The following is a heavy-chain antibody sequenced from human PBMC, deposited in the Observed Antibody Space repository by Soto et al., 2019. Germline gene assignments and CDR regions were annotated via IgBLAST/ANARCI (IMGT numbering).Heavy chain of an antibody. CDR2: ISSSSSYI. CDR3: ARDGYSGYDPENYFDY. CDR1: GFTFSSYS. Sequence: EVQLVESGGGLVKPGGSLRLSCAASGFTFSSYSMNWVRQAPGNGLEWVSSISSSSSYIYYGDSVKGRFTISRDNAKNSLYLQMNSQRAEDTAVYYCARDGYSGYDPENYFDYWGQGTLVTVSS. V-gene: IGHV3-21*01. J-gene: IGHJ4*02. D-gene: IGHD5-12*01.